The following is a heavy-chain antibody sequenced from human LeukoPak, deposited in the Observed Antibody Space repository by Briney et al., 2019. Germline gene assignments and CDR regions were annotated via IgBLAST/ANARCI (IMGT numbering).Heavy chain of an antibody. J-gene: IGHJ4*02. D-gene: IGHD6-13*01. CDR2: INPNSGGT. V-gene: IGHV1-2*02. Sequence: ASVKVSCKASGYTFTGYYMHWVRQAPGQGLEWMGWINPNSGGTNYAQKFQGRFTMTRDTSISTAYMQLSRLRSDDTAVYYCARVVGYSSSWQIFDYWGQGTLVTVSS. CDR3: ARVVGYSSSWQIFDY. CDR1: GYTFTGYY.